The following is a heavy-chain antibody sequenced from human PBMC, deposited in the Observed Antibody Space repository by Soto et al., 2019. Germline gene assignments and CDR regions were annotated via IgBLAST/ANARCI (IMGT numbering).Heavy chain of an antibody. V-gene: IGHV3-23*01. CDR1: GFTFSSYA. CDR3: AKVDPPGIAAGSDFDY. J-gene: IGHJ4*02. CDR2: SSGSGGST. D-gene: IGHD6-13*01. Sequence: GGSLRLSCAASGFTFSSYAMSWVRQALGKGLEWVSASSGSGGSTYYADSVKGRFTISRDNSKNTLYLQMNSLRAEDTAVYYCAKVDPPGIAAGSDFDYWGQGTLVTVSS.